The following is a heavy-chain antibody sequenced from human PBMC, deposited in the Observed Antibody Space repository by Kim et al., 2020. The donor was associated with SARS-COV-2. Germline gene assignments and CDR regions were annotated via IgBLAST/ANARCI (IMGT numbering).Heavy chain of an antibody. J-gene: IGHJ3*02. Sequence: GESLKISCKGSGYSFTSYWIGWVRQMPGKGLEWMGIIYPGDSDTRYSPSFQGQVTISADKSISTAYLQWSSLKASDTAMYYCASPARIVGATTEHADAFDIWGQGTMVTVSS. V-gene: IGHV5-51*01. CDR1: GYSFTSYW. D-gene: IGHD1-26*01. CDR3: ASPARIVGATTEHADAFDI. CDR2: IYPGDSDT.